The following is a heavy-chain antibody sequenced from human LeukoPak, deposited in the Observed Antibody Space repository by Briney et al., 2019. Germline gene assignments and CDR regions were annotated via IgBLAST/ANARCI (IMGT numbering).Heavy chain of an antibody. Sequence: GGSLRLSCVASGFTFNTYSKHWVRQAPGKGLEWVAVLSFDGDEKHYADSVKGRFTISRDNAKNSLYLQMNSLRAEDTAVYYCARDPYDTAMARVKDYYYYYYMDVWGKGTTVTVSS. CDR1: GFTFNTYS. D-gene: IGHD5-18*01. CDR2: LSFDGDEK. J-gene: IGHJ6*03. CDR3: ARDPYDTAMARVKDYYYYYYMDV. V-gene: IGHV3-30-3*01.